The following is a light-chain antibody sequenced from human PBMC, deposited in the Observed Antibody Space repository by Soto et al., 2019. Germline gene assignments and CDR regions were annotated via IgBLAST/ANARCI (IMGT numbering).Light chain of an antibody. CDR1: QSVSSN. Sequence: EIVMTQSPATLSVSPGERATLSCRASQSVSSNLAWYQQKPGQAPRLLIYGASTRATGIPARFSGSGSGTEFTLTISSLQSEDFAVSYCQHYNNWPASLTFGGGTKVEIK. V-gene: IGKV3-15*01. CDR3: QHYNNWPASLT. CDR2: GAS. J-gene: IGKJ4*01.